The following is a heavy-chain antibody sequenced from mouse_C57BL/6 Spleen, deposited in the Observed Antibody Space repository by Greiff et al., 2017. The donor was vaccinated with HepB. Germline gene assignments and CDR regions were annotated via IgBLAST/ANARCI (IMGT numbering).Heavy chain of an antibody. Sequence: EVKLMESGPELVKPGASVKISCKASGYSFTGYYMNWVKQSPEKSLEWIGEINPSTGGTTYNQKFKAKATLTVDKSSSTAYMQLKSLTSEDSAVYYCARDDYDVRIWFAYWGQGTLVTVSA. V-gene: IGHV1-42*01. D-gene: IGHD2-4*01. J-gene: IGHJ3*01. CDR3: ARDDYDVRIWFAY. CDR1: GYSFTGYY. CDR2: INPSTGGT.